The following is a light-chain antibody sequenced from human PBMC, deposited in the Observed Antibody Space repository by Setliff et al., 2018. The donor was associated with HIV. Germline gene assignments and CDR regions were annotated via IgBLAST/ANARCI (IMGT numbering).Light chain of an antibody. Sequence: QAVVTQEPSLTVSPGGTVTLTCASSSGAVTRGYFPNWFQQKPGQTPRALIYQTDKKYSWTPDRFSGSLLGDKAALTLSGVQPEDEADYYCLLFYGGVHVFGAGTKVTVL. CDR3: LLFYGGVHV. CDR2: QTD. CDR1: SGAVTRGYF. J-gene: IGLJ1*01. V-gene: IGLV7-43*01.